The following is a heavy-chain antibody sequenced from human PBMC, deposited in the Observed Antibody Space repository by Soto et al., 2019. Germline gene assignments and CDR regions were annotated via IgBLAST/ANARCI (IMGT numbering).Heavy chain of an antibody. V-gene: IGHV4-39*01. CDR3: ARRYTGSYYDY. Sequence: SETLSLTCTVSGGSISTPNYYWGWIRQPPGKGLEWIGSIYYSGSTYYNPSLKSRVTISVDTSRTQFSLRLTSVTAADTAVYYCARRYTGSYYDYWGQGTLVTVSS. CDR2: IYYSGST. CDR1: GGSISTPNYY. D-gene: IGHD1-26*01. J-gene: IGHJ4*02.